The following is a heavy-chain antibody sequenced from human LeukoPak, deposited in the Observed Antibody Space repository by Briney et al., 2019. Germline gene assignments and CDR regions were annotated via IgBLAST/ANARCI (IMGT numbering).Heavy chain of an antibody. J-gene: IGHJ6*02. CDR3: AKDPGSMIVVVTSYYYYGMDV. Sequence: GGSLRLSCAASGFTVSSNYMSWVRQAPGKVLEWVSVIYSGGSTYYADSVKGRFTISRDNSKNTLYLQMNSLRAEDTAVYYCAKDPGSMIVVVTSYYYYGMDVWGQGTTVTVSS. CDR1: GFTVSSNY. CDR2: IYSGGST. V-gene: IGHV3-53*01. D-gene: IGHD3-22*01.